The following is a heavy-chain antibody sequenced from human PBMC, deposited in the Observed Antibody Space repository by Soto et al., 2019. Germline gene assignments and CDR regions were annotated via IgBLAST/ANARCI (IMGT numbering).Heavy chain of an antibody. CDR1: GFTFSSYA. CDR2: ISGSGGST. D-gene: IGHD4-4*01. V-gene: IGHV3-23*01. Sequence: GGSLRLSCAAAGFTFSSYAMSWVRQAPGKGLEWVSAISGSGGSTYYADSVKGRFTISRDNSKNTLYLQMNSLRAEDTAVYYCAKPRRHTVTTDYFDYWGQGTLVTVSS. CDR3: AKPRRHTVTTDYFDY. J-gene: IGHJ4*02.